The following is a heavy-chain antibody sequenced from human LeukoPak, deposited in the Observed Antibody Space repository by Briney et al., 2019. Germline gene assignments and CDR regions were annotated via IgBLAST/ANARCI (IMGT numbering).Heavy chain of an antibody. CDR2: IKEDGSDK. Sequence: GGSLRLSCIASGFTFRNYGMSWVRQAPGKGLEWVANIKEDGSDKYYVDSVKGRFTISRDNAKNSLYLQMNNLRAEDTAVYYCARDVGYFRFDYWGQGTLVTVSS. CDR1: GFTFRNYG. CDR3: ARDVGYFRFDY. J-gene: IGHJ4*02. D-gene: IGHD5-18*01. V-gene: IGHV3-7*01.